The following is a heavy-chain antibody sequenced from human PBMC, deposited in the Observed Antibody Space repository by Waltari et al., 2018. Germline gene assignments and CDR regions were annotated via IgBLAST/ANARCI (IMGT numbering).Heavy chain of an antibody. V-gene: IGHV4-34*01. J-gene: IGHJ4*02. Sequence: QVQLQQWGAGLLKPSETLSLTCAVYGGSFSGYYWSWIRQPPGEGLEWIGEINHSGRTNYNSALKSRVTISVDTSKNQFSLKLSSVTDADTAVYYCARGARIYYGSGRSGYFDYWGQGTLVTVSS. CDR3: ARGARIYYGSGRSGYFDY. CDR1: GGSFSGYY. D-gene: IGHD3-10*01. CDR2: INHSGRT.